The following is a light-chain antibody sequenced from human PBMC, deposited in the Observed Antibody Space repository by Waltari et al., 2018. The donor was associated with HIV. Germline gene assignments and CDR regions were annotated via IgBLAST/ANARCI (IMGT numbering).Light chain of an antibody. CDR1: ASDIGRYNY. CDR3: ASYTVNSTGV. Sequence: QSALSQPASVSASPGQSVAISCSGSASDIGRYNYVSWYQQPPDRAPSLLLVDVNKRPSGISDRFSVSKSGTTASLTISSARTDDEADYYCASYTVNSTGVFGTGTKLSVL. J-gene: IGLJ1*01. V-gene: IGLV2-14*03. CDR2: DVN.